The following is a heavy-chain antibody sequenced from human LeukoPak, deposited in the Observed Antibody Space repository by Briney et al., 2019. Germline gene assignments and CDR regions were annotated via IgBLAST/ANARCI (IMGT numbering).Heavy chain of an antibody. Sequence: GGSLRLSCAASGFTFSSDSMNWVRQAPGKGLEGVSYISSSSITIYYADSVKGRFTISRDNAKNSLYLQMNSLRAEDTAVYYCARGFRASFDYWGQGTLVTVSS. J-gene: IGHJ4*02. CDR2: ISSSSITI. CDR1: GFTFSSDS. V-gene: IGHV3-48*01. CDR3: ARGFRASFDY.